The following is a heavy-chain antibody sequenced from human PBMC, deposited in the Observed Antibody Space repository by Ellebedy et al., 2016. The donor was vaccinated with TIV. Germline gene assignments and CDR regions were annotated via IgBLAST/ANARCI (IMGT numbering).Heavy chain of an antibody. J-gene: IGHJ2*01. CDR2: IHSGGSS. D-gene: IGHD3-22*01. CDR3: ARVSPYDVKNYAAYWYLDL. Sequence: SETLSLTCTVSGGSVNDFYWVWTRQSPGKGLEWVGYIHSGGSSIYNPSLSSRVTMSIDTSRDQFSLRLNSVTAADTAVYYCARVSPYDVKNYAAYWYLDLWGRGALVTVSS. V-gene: IGHV4-59*08. CDR1: GGSVNDFY.